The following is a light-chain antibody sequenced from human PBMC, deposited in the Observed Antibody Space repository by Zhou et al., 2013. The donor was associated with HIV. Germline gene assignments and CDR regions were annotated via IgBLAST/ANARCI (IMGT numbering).Light chain of an antibody. Sequence: DIQMTQSPSSLSASVGDRVTITCRASQGISSSLAWYQQKAGKAPKLLLYAASRLESGVPSRFSGSGSGTDYTLTISSLQPEDFATYYCQQYYGAPTFGQGTKLEIK. J-gene: IGKJ2*01. CDR2: AAS. CDR3: QQYYGAPT. V-gene: IGKV1-NL1*01. CDR1: QGISSS.